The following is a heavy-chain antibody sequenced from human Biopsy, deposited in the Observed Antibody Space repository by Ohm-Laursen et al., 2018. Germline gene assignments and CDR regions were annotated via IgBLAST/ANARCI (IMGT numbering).Heavy chain of an antibody. V-gene: IGHV1-2*02. CDR1: GYTFTGDY. CDR3: AKDLLEWSVPS. D-gene: IGHD3-3*01. Sequence: GASVKVSCKASGYTFTGDYIHWVRQAPGQGLEWMGWIDPKTGGTEYAQKFRGRVTMTRDTSISTMYMDLSSLRSDDTAVYYGAKDLLEWSVPSWGQGTLVTVSS. CDR2: IDPKTGGT. J-gene: IGHJ4*02.